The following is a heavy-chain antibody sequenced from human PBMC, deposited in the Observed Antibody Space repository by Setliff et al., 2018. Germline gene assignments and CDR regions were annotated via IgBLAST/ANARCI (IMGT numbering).Heavy chain of an antibody. Sequence: GSLRLSCAASGFTFSAHYMDWLRQAPGKGLEWVGNIGHTGSINYNPSLKSRVSISEDRSKNRLSLKLSSVTAADTAIYYCARYDSSGYSENYYFDYWGQGTLVTVSS. CDR1: GFTFSAHY. V-gene: IGHV4-34*01. J-gene: IGHJ4*02. CDR2: IGHTGSI. D-gene: IGHD3-22*01. CDR3: ARYDSSGYSENYYFDY.